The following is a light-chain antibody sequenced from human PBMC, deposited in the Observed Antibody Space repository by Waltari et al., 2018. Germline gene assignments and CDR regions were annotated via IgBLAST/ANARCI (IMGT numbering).Light chain of an antibody. CDR3: QVYDGSGDV. CDR1: SDLSVGINN. J-gene: IGLJ6*01. CDR2: YYSDSDK. Sequence: QPVLFQPPSLPASPGASVRLPCTLCSDLSVGINNIYWSQPKPGSAPRLFLYYYSDSDKQLGPGVPNRVSGSKETSSNTAFLLISGLQPEDEADYYCQVYDGSGDVFGSGTKLTVL. V-gene: IGLV5-37*01.